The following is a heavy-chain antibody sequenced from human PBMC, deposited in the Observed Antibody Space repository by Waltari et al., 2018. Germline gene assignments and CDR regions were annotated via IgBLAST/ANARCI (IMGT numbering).Heavy chain of an antibody. CDR2: INQDGSEK. Sequence: EVQLVESGGGLVQPGGSLRLSCADSGFTFSSQWMSWVRQAQGKGLGWVANINQDGSEKYYVDSVKGRFTISRDNAKNSLYLQMNSLRAEDTAVYYCARHSGWAFDYWGQGTLVTVSS. CDR1: GFTFSSQW. D-gene: IGHD6-19*01. CDR3: ARHSGWAFDY. V-gene: IGHV3-7*01. J-gene: IGHJ4*02.